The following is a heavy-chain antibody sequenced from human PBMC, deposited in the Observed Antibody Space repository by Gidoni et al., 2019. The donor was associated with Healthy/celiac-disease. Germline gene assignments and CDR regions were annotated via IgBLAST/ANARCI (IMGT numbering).Heavy chain of an antibody. V-gene: IGHV4-4*02. D-gene: IGHD2-21*01. CDR3: ARVLRIGVGPYYYYGMDV. J-gene: IGHJ6*02. CDR2: IYHSGST. CDR1: GGSLSSSTW. Sequence: QVQLQESGPGLVKPSGTLSLTCAVSGGSLSSSTWLSWVRQPPGKGLAWIGEIYHSGSTNYNPSLKSRVTISVDKSKNQFSLKLSSVTAADTAVYYCARVLRIGVGPYYYYGMDVWGQGTTVTVSS.